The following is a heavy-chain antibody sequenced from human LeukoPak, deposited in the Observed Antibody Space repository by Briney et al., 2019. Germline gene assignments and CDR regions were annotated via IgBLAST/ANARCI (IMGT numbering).Heavy chain of an antibody. J-gene: IGHJ4*02. V-gene: IGHV1-69*13. CDR1: GGTFSSYA. CDR3: ATHYTAMAPFDY. D-gene: IGHD5-18*01. Sequence: SVKVSCKASGGTFSSYAISWVRQAPGQGLEWMGGIIPIFGTANYAQKFQCRVTITADESTSTAYMELSSLRSEDTAVYYCATHYTAMAPFDYWGQGTLVTVSS. CDR2: IIPIFGTA.